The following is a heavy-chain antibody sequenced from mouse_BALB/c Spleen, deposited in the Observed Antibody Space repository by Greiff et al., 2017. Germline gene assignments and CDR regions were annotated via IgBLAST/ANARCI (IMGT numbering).Heavy chain of an antibody. CDR2: ISYSGST. J-gene: IGHJ3*01. D-gene: IGHD1-1*01. CDR3: ARSHYYGSSPWFAY. V-gene: IGHV3-2*02. CDR1: GYSITSDYA. Sequence: VQLKESGPGLVKPSQSLSLTCTVTGYSITSDYAWNWIRQFPGNKLEWMGYISYSGSTSYNPSLKSRISITRDTSKNQFFLQLNSVTTEDTATYYGARSHYYGSSPWFAYWGQGTLVTVSA.